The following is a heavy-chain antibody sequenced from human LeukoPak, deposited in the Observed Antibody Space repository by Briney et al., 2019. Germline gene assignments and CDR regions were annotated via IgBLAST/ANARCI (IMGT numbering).Heavy chain of an antibody. Sequence: SETLSLTCTVSGGSISSSSYYWGWIREPPGKGLGWIGSIYYSGSTYYNPSLKSRVTISVDTSKNQFSLKLSSVTAADTAVYYCARRYCSSTSCLLSWFDPWGQGTLVTVSS. CDR3: ARRYCSSTSCLLSWFDP. J-gene: IGHJ5*02. D-gene: IGHD2-2*01. CDR2: IYYSGST. CDR1: GGSISSSSYY. V-gene: IGHV4-39*01.